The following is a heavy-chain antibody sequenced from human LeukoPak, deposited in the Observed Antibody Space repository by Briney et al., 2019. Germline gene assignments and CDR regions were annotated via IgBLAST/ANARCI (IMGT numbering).Heavy chain of an antibody. CDR1: GGSISSSSYY. D-gene: IGHD2/OR15-2a*01. V-gene: IGHV4-39*07. CDR2: IYYSGST. J-gene: IGHJ4*02. Sequence: SETLSLTCTVSGGSISSSSYYWGWIRQPPGKGLEWIGSIYYSGSTYYNPSLKSRVTISVDTSKHQFSLKLSSVTAADTAMYYCARIYAATGTRGDNWGQGILVTVSS. CDR3: ARIYAATGTRGDN.